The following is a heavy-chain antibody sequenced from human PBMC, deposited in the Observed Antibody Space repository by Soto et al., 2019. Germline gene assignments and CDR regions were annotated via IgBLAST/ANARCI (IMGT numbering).Heavy chain of an antibody. D-gene: IGHD2-15*01. CDR2: IKKDGSEK. CDR1: GFSFSDYW. V-gene: IGHV3-7*01. CDR3: ASPMYCSRGKCYPPGRTDY. Sequence: HPGGSLRLSCVTSGFSFSDYWMSWVSQAPGKGLEWVADIKKDGSEKNYVDSVKGRFTISRDNAKNALYLQMNSLRAEDTAVYYCASPMYCSRGKCYPPGRTDYWGQGTLVTVSS. J-gene: IGHJ4*02.